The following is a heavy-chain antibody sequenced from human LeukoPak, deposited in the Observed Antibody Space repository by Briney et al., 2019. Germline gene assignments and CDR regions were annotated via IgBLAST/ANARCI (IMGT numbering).Heavy chain of an antibody. CDR3: AKDLWFGEFLHY. CDR1: GFTFSSYG. J-gene: IGHJ4*02. Sequence: GGSLRLSCAASGFTFSSYGMHWVRQAPGKGLEWVAAISDDGSNEYYADSVKGRFTISRDNSKNTLDLQMNSLRAEDTAVYYCAKDLWFGEFLHYWGQGTLVTVSS. D-gene: IGHD3-10*01. CDR2: ISDDGSNE. V-gene: IGHV3-30*18.